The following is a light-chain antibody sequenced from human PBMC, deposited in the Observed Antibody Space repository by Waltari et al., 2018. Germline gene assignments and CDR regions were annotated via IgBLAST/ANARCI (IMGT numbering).Light chain of an antibody. Sequence: DIQMTQSPSSLSASVGDRVTITCRASENVNNYLNWYQQKPGKAPKLLIYKASTLQSGVPSWFIGSGAGTAYSFTIISRQSQDVATYYCHHEYGTPFTFGPGTKLDIK. J-gene: IGKJ3*01. CDR3: HHEYGTPFT. CDR2: KAS. V-gene: IGKV1-39*01. CDR1: ENVNNY.